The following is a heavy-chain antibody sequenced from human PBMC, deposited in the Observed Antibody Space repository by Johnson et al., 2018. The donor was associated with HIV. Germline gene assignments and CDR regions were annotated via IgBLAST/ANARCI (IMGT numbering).Heavy chain of an antibody. Sequence: VQLVESGGDLIQPGGSLRLSCAASGFTVSSNYMTWVRQAPGKGLEWVSVIYSGGSTYYADSVKGRFTISRDNSKNSLYLQMKSLRAEDTAVYYCAKASDAFDIWGQGTMVTVSS. CDR2: IYSGGST. CDR3: AKASDAFDI. V-gene: IGHV3-66*03. CDR1: GFTVSSNY. J-gene: IGHJ3*02.